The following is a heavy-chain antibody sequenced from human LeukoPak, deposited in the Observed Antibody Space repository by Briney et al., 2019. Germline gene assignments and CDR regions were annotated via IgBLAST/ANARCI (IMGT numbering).Heavy chain of an antibody. Sequence: GSLRLSXAASGFTFSSYWMSWVRQPPGKGLEWIGEINHSGSTNYNPSLKSRVTISVDTSKNQFSLKLSSVTAADTAVYYCARDRGGPYYYYMDVWGKGTTVTVSS. J-gene: IGHJ6*03. CDR3: ARDRGGPYYYYMDV. V-gene: IGHV4-34*01. CDR1: GFTFSSYW. D-gene: IGHD3-10*01. CDR2: INHSGST.